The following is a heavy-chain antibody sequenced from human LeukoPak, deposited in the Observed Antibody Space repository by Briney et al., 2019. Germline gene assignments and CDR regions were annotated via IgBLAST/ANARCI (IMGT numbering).Heavy chain of an antibody. CDR1: GYTFSSYD. CDR3: ARGAVGAPQGFDY. D-gene: IGHD1-26*01. CDR2: MNPNSGNT. J-gene: IGHJ4*02. V-gene: IGHV1-8*01. Sequence: GASVKVSCKASGYTFSSYDINWVRQATGQGLEWMGWMNPNSGNTGYAQKFQGRVTMTTISSVSTAYMELSSLRSDDTAVYYCARGAVGAPQGFDYWGQGTLVTVSS.